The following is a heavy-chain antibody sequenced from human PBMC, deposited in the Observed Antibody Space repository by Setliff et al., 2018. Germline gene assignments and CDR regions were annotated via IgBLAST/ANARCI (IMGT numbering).Heavy chain of an antibody. CDR2: IYWDDVK. V-gene: IGHV2-5*05. Sequence: SGPTLVNPTQTLTLTCSFSGFSLRSSGMAVGWIRQPPGKALEWLALIYWDDVKRYGPFLKNRLTITQDTSKNQVVLTLTNMDPVDTATYYCAHRGGYGADSLYYFDVWGQGTLVTVSS. CDR1: GFSLRSSGMA. CDR3: AHRGGYGADSLYYFDV. J-gene: IGHJ4*02. D-gene: IGHD3-10*01.